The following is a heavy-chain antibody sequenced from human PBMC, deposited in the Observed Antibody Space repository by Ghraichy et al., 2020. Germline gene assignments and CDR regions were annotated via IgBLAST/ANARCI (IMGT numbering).Heavy chain of an antibody. D-gene: IGHD3-9*01. Sequence: SGPTLVKPTQSLTLTCTFSGFSLSTSGVGVGWIRQPPGKALEWLAVIFWDDDKRYSPSLRSRLTITKDTSKNQVVLTMTNVDPVDTATYYCAREKVRYSFDFWGQGTLVTVSS. CDR1: GFSLSTSGVG. CDR2: IFWDDDK. V-gene: IGHV2-5*02. J-gene: IGHJ4*02. CDR3: AREKVRYSFDF.